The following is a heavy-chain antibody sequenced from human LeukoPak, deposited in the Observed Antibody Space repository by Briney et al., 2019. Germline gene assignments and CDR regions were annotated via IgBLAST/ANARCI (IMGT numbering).Heavy chain of an antibody. J-gene: IGHJ4*02. CDR2: ISYDGSNK. CDR3: AKDPSMTAVTTFLDH. Sequence: TGGSLRLSCAASGFTFSSYGMHWVRQAPGKGLEWVAVISYDGSNKYYADSVKGRFTISRDNSKNTLYLQMNSLRAEDTAVYYCAKDPSMTAVTTFLDHWGQGTLVTVSS. V-gene: IGHV3-30*18. D-gene: IGHD4-17*01. CDR1: GFTFSSYG.